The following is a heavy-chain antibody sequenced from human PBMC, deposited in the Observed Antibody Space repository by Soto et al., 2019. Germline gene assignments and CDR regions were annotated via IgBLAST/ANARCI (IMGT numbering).Heavy chain of an antibody. J-gene: IGHJ6*02. CDR1: GGSISSSSYY. Sequence: QLQLQESGPGLVKPSETLSLTCTVSGGSISSSSYYWGWIRQPPGKGLEWIGSIYYSGSTYYNPSLKSRVTISVDTSKNQFSLKLSSVTAADTAVYYCAGHSSGWYVGYYYGMDVWGQGTTVTVSS. CDR3: AGHSSGWYVGYYYGMDV. D-gene: IGHD6-19*01. V-gene: IGHV4-39*01. CDR2: IYYSGST.